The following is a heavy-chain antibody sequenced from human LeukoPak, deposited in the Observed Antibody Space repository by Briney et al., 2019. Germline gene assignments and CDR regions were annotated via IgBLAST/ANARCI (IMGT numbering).Heavy chain of an antibody. D-gene: IGHD3-10*01. CDR3: AGTPWFGELTLDY. Sequence: SVKVSCKASGFTFTSSTIQWVRQARGQRLEWIGWIVVGSGNTNYAQKFQERVIITRDMSTTTVYMELSSLRSEDTAVYYCAGTPWFGELTLDYWGQGTLVTVSA. CDR1: GFTFTSST. J-gene: IGHJ4*02. V-gene: IGHV1-58*02. CDR2: IVVGSGNT.